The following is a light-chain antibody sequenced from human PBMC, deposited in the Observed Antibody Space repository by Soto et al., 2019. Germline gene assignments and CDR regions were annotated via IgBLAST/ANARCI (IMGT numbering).Light chain of an antibody. CDR1: SSDVGGYNY. Sequence: QSALTQPRSVSGSPGQSVTISCTGTSSDVGGYNYVSWYQQHPGKAPKLMIYDVSKRPSGVPDRLSGSKSGNTASLTISGLQAEDEADYDCCSYAGSYSYVFGTGTKVTVL. J-gene: IGLJ1*01. V-gene: IGLV2-11*01. CDR3: CSYAGSYSYV. CDR2: DVS.